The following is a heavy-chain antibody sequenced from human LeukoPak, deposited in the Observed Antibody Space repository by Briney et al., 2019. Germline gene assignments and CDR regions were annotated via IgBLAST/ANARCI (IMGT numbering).Heavy chain of an antibody. CDR3: ARRLRQNLFDP. J-gene: IGHJ5*02. CDR2: IYYSGSS. V-gene: IGHV4-59*08. CDR1: GVSISSDY. D-gene: IGHD4-17*01. Sequence: PSETLSFTCTVSGVSISSDYWSWIRLPPGKGLEWIGYIYYSGSSNYNPSLKSRVTMSVDTSKNQFSLKLTSVTAADTAVYYCARRLRQNLFDPWGQGTLVTVSS.